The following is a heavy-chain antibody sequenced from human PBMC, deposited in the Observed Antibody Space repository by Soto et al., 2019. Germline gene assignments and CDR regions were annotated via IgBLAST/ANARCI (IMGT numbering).Heavy chain of an antibody. CDR2: IYYSGST. Sequence: SLTCTVSGGSISGSSYYWGWIRQPPGKGLEWIGSIYYSGSTYYNPSLKSRVTISVDTSKNQFSLKLSSVTAADTAVYYCATNYAYYYYYGMDVWGQGTTVTVSS. CDR1: GGSISGSSYY. J-gene: IGHJ6*02. CDR3: ATNYAYYYYYGMDV. V-gene: IGHV4-39*01. D-gene: IGHD4-4*01.